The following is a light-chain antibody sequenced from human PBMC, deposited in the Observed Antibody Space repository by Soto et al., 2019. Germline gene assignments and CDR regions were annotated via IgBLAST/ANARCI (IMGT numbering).Light chain of an antibody. V-gene: IGKV3-20*01. CDR2: GAS. CDR3: QHYNSSPNT. CDR1: QSLSSY. J-gene: IGKJ2*01. Sequence: EIVLTQSPGTLSLSPGERATLSCRASQSLSSYLAWYQQKPGQAPRLLIYGASFRATGIPDRFSGSGSGTDFTLTINRLEPEDLAVYYCQHYNSSPNTFGQGTKLEIK.